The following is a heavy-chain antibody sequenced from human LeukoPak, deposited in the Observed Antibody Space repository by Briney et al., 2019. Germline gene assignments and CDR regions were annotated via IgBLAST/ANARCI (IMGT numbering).Heavy chain of an antibody. J-gene: IGHJ6*02. V-gene: IGHV3-23*01. CDR2: ISGSGGST. CDR1: GFTFSSYA. CDR3: ARVGYCSSTSCYADYYYYGMDV. D-gene: IGHD2-2*01. Sequence: PGGSLRLSCAASGFTFSSYAMSWVRQAPGKGLEWVSAISGSGGSTYYADSVKGRFTISRDNSKNTLYLQMNSLRAEDTAVYYCARVGYCSSTSCYADYYYYGMDVWGQGTTVTVSS.